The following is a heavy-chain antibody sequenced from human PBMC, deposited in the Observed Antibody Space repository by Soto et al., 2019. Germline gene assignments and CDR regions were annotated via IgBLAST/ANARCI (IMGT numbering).Heavy chain of an antibody. CDR3: ARSRHGSGSYTHFYYGLDV. Sequence: QVQLVESGGGVVQPGRSLRLSCAASGFTFISYAMHWVRQAPGKGLEWVAVISFDGCTDYYADAVKGRFTISRDNSKNTVYLQMNSLRSEATAVYYCARSRHGSGSYTHFYYGLDVWGQGTTVTASS. CDR1: GFTFISYA. J-gene: IGHJ6*02. CDR2: ISFDGCTD. V-gene: IGHV3-30-3*01. D-gene: IGHD3-10*01.